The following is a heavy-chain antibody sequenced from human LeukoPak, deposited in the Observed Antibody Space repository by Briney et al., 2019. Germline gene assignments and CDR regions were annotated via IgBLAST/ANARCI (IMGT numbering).Heavy chain of an antibody. D-gene: IGHD2-15*01. CDR2: IYYSGST. V-gene: IGHV4-39*01. CDR1: GGSISRYY. J-gene: IGHJ5*02. Sequence: ASETLSLTCTVSGGSISRYYWGWIRQPPGKGLEWIGSIYYSGSTYYNSSLESRVTISVDTSKNQFSLKLTSVTAADTAVYYCARLPTVRGVASAVSCFDPWGQGTLVTVSS. CDR3: ARLPTVRGVASAVSCFDP.